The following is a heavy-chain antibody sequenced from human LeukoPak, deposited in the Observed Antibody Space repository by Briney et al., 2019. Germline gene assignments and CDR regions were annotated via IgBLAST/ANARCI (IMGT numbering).Heavy chain of an antibody. Sequence: PSETLSLTCAVYGGSFSGYYWSWIRQPPGKGLEWIGEINHSGSTYYNPSLKSRVTISVDSSKNQFSLKLSSVTAADTAVYYCAREDYSHYFDYWGQGTLVTVSS. J-gene: IGHJ4*02. D-gene: IGHD4-11*01. CDR2: INHSGST. CDR3: AREDYSHYFDY. V-gene: IGHV4-34*01. CDR1: GGSFSGYY.